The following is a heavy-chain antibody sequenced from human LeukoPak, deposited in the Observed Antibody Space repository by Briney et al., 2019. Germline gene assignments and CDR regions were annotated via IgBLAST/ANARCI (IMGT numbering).Heavy chain of an antibody. CDR1: GGIFSSYT. CDR3: ARTSSSWYFWFDP. CDR2: IIPILGIA. Sequence: GASVKVSCKASGGIFSSYTISWVRQAPGQGLEWMGRIIPILGIANYAQKFQGRVTITADKSTSTAYMELSSLRSEDTAVYYCARTSSSWYFWFDPWGQGTLVTVSS. V-gene: IGHV1-69*02. J-gene: IGHJ5*02. D-gene: IGHD6-13*01.